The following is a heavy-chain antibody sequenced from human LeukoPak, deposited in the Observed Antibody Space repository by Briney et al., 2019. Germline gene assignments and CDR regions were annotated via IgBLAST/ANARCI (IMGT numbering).Heavy chain of an antibody. V-gene: IGHV3-7*01. Sequence: GGSLRVSCAASGFTFSSYWMSWVRQAPGKGLEWVANIKQDGSEKYYVDSVKGRFTISRDNAKNSLYLQMNSLRAEDTAVYYCARDWSGSYSDYWGQGTLVTVSS. CDR3: ARDWSGSYSDY. J-gene: IGHJ4*02. CDR2: IKQDGSEK. CDR1: GFTFSSYW. D-gene: IGHD3-3*01.